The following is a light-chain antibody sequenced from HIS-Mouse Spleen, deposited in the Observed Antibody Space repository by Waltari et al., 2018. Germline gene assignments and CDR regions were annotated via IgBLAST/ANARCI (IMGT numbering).Light chain of an antibody. CDR2: DVS. CDR1: STDVGGSND. Sequence: QSALTQPRSVSGSPGQSVTISCTGTSTDVGGSNDVSWYQQHPGKAPKLMIYDVSKRPSGVPDRFSGSKSGNTASLTISGLQAEDEADYYCCSYAGSYRGVFGGGTKLTVL. CDR3: CSYAGSYRGV. V-gene: IGLV2-11*01. J-gene: IGLJ2*01.